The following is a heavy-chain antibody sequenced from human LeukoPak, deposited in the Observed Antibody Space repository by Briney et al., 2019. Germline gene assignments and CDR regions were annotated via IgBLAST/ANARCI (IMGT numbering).Heavy chain of an antibody. CDR2: IRYDGSNK. D-gene: IGHD4-23*01. CDR1: GLTFSSYG. Sequence: PGGSLRLSCAASGLTFSSYGMHWVRQAPGKGLEWVAFIRYDGSNKYYADSVKGRFTISRDNSKNTLYLQMNSLRAEDTAVYYCAKDYGGNYTPRFDYWGQGTLVTVSS. J-gene: IGHJ4*02. CDR3: AKDYGGNYTPRFDY. V-gene: IGHV3-30*02.